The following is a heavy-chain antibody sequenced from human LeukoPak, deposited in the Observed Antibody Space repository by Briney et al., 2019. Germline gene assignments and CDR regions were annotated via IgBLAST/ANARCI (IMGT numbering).Heavy chain of an antibody. D-gene: IGHD3-10*01. CDR3: ARSELLWFGESPNWFDP. CDR2: IYYSGST. Sequence: SETLSLTCTVSGGSISSYYWSWIRQPPGKGLEWIGYIYYSGSTNYNPSLKSRVTISVDTSKNQFSLKLSSVTAADTAVYYCARSELLWFGESPNWFDPWGHGTLVTVSS. V-gene: IGHV4-59*08. J-gene: IGHJ5*02. CDR1: GGSISSYY.